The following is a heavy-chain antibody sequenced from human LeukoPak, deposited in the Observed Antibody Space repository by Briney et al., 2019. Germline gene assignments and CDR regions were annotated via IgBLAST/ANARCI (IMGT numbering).Heavy chain of an antibody. CDR3: VRGFDGHNAFDI. J-gene: IGHJ3*02. Sequence: SSETLSLTCTVSGGSISSYYWSWIRQPPGKGLEWIGYIYYSGSTNYNPSLKSRVIMSVDTSRNQFSLKLSSVTAADMAVYRCVRGFDGHNAFDIWGQGTMVTVSS. CDR1: GGSISSYY. V-gene: IGHV4-59*08. D-gene: IGHD3-9*01. CDR2: IYYSGST.